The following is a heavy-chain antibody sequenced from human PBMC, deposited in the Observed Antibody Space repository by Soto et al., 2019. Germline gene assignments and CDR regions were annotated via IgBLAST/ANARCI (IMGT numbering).Heavy chain of an antibody. V-gene: IGHV3-23*01. Sequence: GGSLRLSCAASGFTFSSYAMSWVRQAPGKGLEWVSAISGSGGSTYYADSVKGRFTISRDNAKNSLYLQMNSLRAEDTAVYYCAREYDILNWFDPWGQGTLVTVAS. D-gene: IGHD3-9*01. CDR2: ISGSGGST. CDR3: AREYDILNWFDP. CDR1: GFTFSSYA. J-gene: IGHJ5*02.